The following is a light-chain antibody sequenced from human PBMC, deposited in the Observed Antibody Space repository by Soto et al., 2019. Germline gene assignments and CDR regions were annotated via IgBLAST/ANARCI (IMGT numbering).Light chain of an antibody. CDR3: QQYGGSPSIT. Sequence: EIVLTQSPGTLSLSPGQRATLSCRAIQSVSSSYLAWYQQQPGQAPRLLIYGASSRATGIPDRFSGSGSGTDFTLAIRRLEPEDSAVYYCQQYGGSPSITFGQGTRLEI. J-gene: IGKJ5*01. CDR2: GAS. V-gene: IGKV3-20*01. CDR1: QSVSSSY.